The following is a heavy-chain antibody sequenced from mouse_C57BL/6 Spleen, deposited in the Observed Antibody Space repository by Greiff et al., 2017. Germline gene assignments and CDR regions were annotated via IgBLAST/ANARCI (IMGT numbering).Heavy chain of an antibody. CDR1: GYTFTNYW. J-gene: IGHJ4*01. CDR2: IYPGGGYT. CDR3: AIHDYNAMDY. V-gene: IGHV1-63*01. Sequence: QVQLQQSGAELVRPGTSVKMSCKASGYTFTNYWIGWAKQRPGNGLEWIGDIYPGGGYTNYNEKFKGKATLTADKSSSTAYMQFSSLTSEDSAIYYCAIHDYNAMDYWGQGTSVTVSS.